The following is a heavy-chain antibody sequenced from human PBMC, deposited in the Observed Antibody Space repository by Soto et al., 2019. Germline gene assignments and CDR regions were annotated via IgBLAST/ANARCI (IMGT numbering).Heavy chain of an antibody. J-gene: IGHJ4*02. Sequence: EVLLVESGGGVVQPGGSLKLSCVVSGFVFKDSSIHWVRQASGKGLEWVGRIRDRAYNYATAYTASVKGRFTISRDDSTNTAYLQMNSLRTEDTAIYYCTRLISAAQDYWGQGTLVTVSS. CDR3: TRLISAAQDY. V-gene: IGHV3-73*01. CDR2: IRDRAYNYAT. CDR1: GFVFKDSS. D-gene: IGHD3-10*01.